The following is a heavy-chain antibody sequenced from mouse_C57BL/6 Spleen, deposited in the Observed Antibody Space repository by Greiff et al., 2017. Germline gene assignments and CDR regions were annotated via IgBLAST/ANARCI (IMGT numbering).Heavy chain of an antibody. J-gene: IGHJ2*01. D-gene: IGHD1-1*01. CDR2: IDSENGDT. CDR1: GFNIKDDY. CDR3: TGVLLREYYFDY. Sequence: VQLQQSGAELVRPGASVKLSCTASGFNIKDDYMHWVKQRPEQGLEWIGWIDSENGDTEYASKFQGKATITADTSSNTAYLQLSSLTSEDTAVYYCTGVLLREYYFDYWGQGTTLTVSS. V-gene: IGHV14-4*01.